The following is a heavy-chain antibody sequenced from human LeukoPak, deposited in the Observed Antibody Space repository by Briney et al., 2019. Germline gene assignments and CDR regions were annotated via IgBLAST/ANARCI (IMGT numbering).Heavy chain of an antibody. J-gene: IGHJ4*02. CDR1: GGTFSSYA. V-gene: IGHV1-69*13. D-gene: IGHD4-17*01. Sequence: SVKVSCKASGGTFSSYAISWVRQAPGQGLEWMGGIIPIFGTASYAQKFQGRVTITADESTSTAYMELSSLRSEDTAVYYCARLHDYGDYRPFDYWGQGTLVTVSS. CDR2: IIPIFGTA. CDR3: ARLHDYGDYRPFDY.